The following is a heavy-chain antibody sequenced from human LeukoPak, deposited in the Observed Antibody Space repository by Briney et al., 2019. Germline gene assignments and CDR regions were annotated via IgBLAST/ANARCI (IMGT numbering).Heavy chain of an antibody. D-gene: IGHD4-23*01. CDR3: AKGGMTTVVTPDY. CDR2: ISWNSGSI. Sequence: PGGSLRLSCAASGFTFDDYAMHWVRHAPGKGLEWVSGISWNSGSIGYADSVKGRFTISRDNAKNSLYLQMNSLRAEDTALYYCAKGGMTTVVTPDYWGQGTLVTVSS. J-gene: IGHJ4*02. V-gene: IGHV3-9*01. CDR1: GFTFDDYA.